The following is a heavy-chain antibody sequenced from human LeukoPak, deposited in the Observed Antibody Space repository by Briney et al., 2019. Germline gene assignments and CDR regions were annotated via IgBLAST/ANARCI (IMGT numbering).Heavy chain of an antibody. V-gene: IGHV1-69*02. CDR3: ARGQSSANDRKGRTGLDS. CDR1: GGSFSTYP. J-gene: IGHJ4*02. CDR2: FVPGVGVS. Sequence: ASVKVSCKASGGSFSTYPITWVRQAPGHGPEWMGRFVPGVGVSTYAQRFKGRVTFTADASTTTSFMEVASLKSDDTAVYYCARGQSSANDRKGRTGLDSWGQGTLVTVSS. D-gene: IGHD2-2*01.